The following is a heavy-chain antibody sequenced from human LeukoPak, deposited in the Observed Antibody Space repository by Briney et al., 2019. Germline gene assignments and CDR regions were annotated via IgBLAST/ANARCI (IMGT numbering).Heavy chain of an antibody. D-gene: IGHD6-19*01. CDR3: ARGDSSGPSG. V-gene: IGHV3-74*03. J-gene: IGHJ3*01. Sequence: GGSLRLSCAASGFTFSSYSMNWVRQAPGKGLEWVSRINTDGSSTTYADSVKGRFTISRDNAKDTLYLQLNSLGAEDTAVYYCARGDSSGPSGWGQGTLVTVSS. CDR2: INTDGSST. CDR1: GFTFSSYS.